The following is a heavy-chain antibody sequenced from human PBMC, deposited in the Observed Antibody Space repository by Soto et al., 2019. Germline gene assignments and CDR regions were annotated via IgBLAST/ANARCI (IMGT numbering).Heavy chain of an antibody. CDR3: TRIYCTTTSCFINGMDV. D-gene: IGHD2-2*01. CDR2: ISHSGDT. CDR1: GYVITNGYH. J-gene: IGHJ6*02. V-gene: IGHV4-38-2*02. Sequence: LETLSLTCTVSGYVITNGYHWGWIRPPPGKELEWIGTISHSGDTYYNPSLKSRVTISIDTAKNHLSLILSSVTAADTTTYYCTRIYCTTTSCFINGMDVWGQGTTVTVSS.